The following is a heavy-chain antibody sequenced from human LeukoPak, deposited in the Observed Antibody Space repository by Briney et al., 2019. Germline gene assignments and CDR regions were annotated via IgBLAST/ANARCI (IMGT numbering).Heavy chain of an antibody. Sequence: GGSLRLSCAASEFTFSSYAMSWVRQAPGKGLEWVSAISGGGDGTYYADSVKGRFTISRDNSKNSLYLQMNSLRAEDTAVYYCAELGITMIGGVWGKGTTVTISS. CDR1: EFTFSSYA. D-gene: IGHD3-10*02. J-gene: IGHJ6*04. CDR2: ISGGGDGT. V-gene: IGHV3-23*01. CDR3: AELGITMIGGV.